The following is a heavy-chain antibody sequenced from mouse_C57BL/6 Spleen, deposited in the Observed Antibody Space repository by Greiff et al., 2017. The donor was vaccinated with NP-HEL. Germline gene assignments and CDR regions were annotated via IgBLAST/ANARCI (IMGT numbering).Heavy chain of an antibody. J-gene: IGHJ3*01. V-gene: IGHV5-17*01. Sequence: EVQLVESGGGLVKPGGSLKLSCAASGFTFSDYGMHWVRQAPEKGLEWVAYISSGSSTIYYADTVKGRFTISRDNAKNTLFLQMTSLRSEDTAMYYCARSGDSYYDYDVTWFAYWGQGTLVTVSA. CDR2: ISSGSSTI. D-gene: IGHD2-4*01. CDR3: ARSGDSYYDYDVTWFAY. CDR1: GFTFSDYG.